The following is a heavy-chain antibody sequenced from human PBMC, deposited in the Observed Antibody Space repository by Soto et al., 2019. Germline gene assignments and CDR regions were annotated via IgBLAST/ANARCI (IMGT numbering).Heavy chain of an antibody. J-gene: IGHJ3*02. CDR1: GGTFSSYA. Sequence: GSSVKVSCKASGGTFSSYAISWVRQAPGQGLEWMGGIIPIFGTANYAQKFQGRVTITADESTSTAYMELSSLRSEDTAVYYCARFNGLTMVRGVPPLGDALDSRGQRTMVTLSS. CDR2: IIPIFGTA. V-gene: IGHV1-69*13. CDR3: ARFNGLTMVRGVPPLGDALDS. D-gene: IGHD3-10*01.